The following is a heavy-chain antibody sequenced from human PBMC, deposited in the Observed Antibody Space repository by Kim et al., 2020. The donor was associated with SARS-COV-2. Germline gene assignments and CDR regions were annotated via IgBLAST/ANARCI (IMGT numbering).Heavy chain of an antibody. Sequence: GGSLRLSCAASGFTFSSYGMHWVRQAPGKGLEWVAVISYDGSNKYYADSVKGRFTISRDNSKNTLYLQMNSLRAEDTAVYYCAKLFFGDYVWGFDIWGQG. CDR2: ISYDGSNK. CDR3: AKLFFGDYVWGFDI. V-gene: IGHV3-30*18. J-gene: IGHJ3*02. D-gene: IGHD4-17*01. CDR1: GFTFSSYG.